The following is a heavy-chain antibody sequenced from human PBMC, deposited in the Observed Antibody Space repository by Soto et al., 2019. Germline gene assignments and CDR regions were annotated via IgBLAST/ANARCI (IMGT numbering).Heavy chain of an antibody. J-gene: IGHJ6*04. CDR3: AREPRGMDV. Sequence: QVQLVQSGAEVKKPGASVKVSCKASGYTFTSYGISWVRQAPGQGLDRMGWISAYNGNTSYAQKLQVRVTMTTDTSTRTACMELRSLRSDDTAVYYCAREPRGMDVWGKGTTVTVSS. CDR2: ISAYNGNT. V-gene: IGHV1-18*01. CDR1: GYTFTSYG.